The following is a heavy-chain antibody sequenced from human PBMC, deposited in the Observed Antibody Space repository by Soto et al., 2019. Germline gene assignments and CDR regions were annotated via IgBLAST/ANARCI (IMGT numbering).Heavy chain of an antibody. CDR1: GASISSGDYY. CDR2: IYFSGNT. J-gene: IGHJ6*02. CDR3: AREVGSGSQKYGYYYYGMDV. D-gene: IGHD3-10*01. Sequence: QAQLQESGPGLAKPSQTLSLTCIVSGASISSGDYYCTCIRQPPGKGLEWIGYIYFSGNTYYNPSLKSRVTISVDTSKNQFSLKLSSVTAADTAVYYCAREVGSGSQKYGYYYYGMDVWGQGTTVTVSS. V-gene: IGHV4-30-4*01.